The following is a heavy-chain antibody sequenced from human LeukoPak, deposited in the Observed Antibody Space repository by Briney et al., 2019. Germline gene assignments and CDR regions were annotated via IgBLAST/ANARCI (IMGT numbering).Heavy chain of an antibody. CDR2: IYYSGST. CDR3: ARVGRNSGYDSLFDP. Sequence: PSETLSLTCTVSGGSISSGGYYWSWIRQHPGKGLEWIGYIYYSGSTYYNPSLKSRVTISVDTSKNQFSLKLSSVTAADTAVYYCARVGRNSGYDSLFDPWGQGTLVTVSS. J-gene: IGHJ5*02. V-gene: IGHV4-31*03. D-gene: IGHD5-12*01. CDR1: GGSISSGGYY.